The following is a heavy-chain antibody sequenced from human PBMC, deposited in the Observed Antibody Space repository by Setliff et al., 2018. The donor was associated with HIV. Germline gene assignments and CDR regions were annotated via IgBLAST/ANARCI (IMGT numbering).Heavy chain of an antibody. CDR3: ARIVRWELVATSTFFYYYMDV. J-gene: IGHJ6*03. D-gene: IGHD1-26*01. CDR1: GGSIRSSSYY. CDR2: IYYTGST. Sequence: SETLSLTCNVSGGSIRSSSYYWGWIRQPPGKGLEWIGSIYYTGSTHHNPSLESRVATSVDTSKNQFSLKPSSVTAADTAVYYCARIVRWELVATSTFFYYYMDVWGKGTTVTVSS. V-gene: IGHV4-39*01.